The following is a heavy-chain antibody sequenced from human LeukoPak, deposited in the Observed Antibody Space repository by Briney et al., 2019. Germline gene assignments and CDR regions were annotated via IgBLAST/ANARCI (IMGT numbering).Heavy chain of an antibody. CDR1: GYSISSGHY. Sequence: SETLSLTCTVSGYSISSGHYWGWIRQPPGKGLEWIGSMYHSGSTYYNPPLKSRVTISVDTSKNQFSLKLSSVTAADTAVYYCARARIDYSNYLDYWGQGTLVTVSS. D-gene: IGHD4-11*01. CDR2: MYHSGST. CDR3: ARARIDYSNYLDY. V-gene: IGHV4-38-2*02. J-gene: IGHJ4*02.